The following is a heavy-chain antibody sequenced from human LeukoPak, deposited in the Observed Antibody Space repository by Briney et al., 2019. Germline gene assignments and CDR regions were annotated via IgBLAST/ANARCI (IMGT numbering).Heavy chain of an antibody. D-gene: IGHD3-22*01. J-gene: IGHJ3*02. V-gene: IGHV4-34*01. CDR2: INHSGST. Sequence: PSETLSLTCAVYGGSFSGYYWSWTRQPPGKGLEWIGEINHSGSTNYNPSLKSRVTISVDTSKNQFSLKLSSVTAADTAVYYCARVGRKNYYDSSGYHAFDIWGQGTMVTVSS. CDR1: GGSFSGYY. CDR3: ARVGRKNYYDSSGYHAFDI.